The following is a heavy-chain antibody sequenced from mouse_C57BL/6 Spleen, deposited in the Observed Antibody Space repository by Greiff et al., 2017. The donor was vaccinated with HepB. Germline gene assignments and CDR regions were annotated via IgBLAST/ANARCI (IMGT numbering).Heavy chain of an antibody. CDR3: ARWEDPYYYAMDY. D-gene: IGHD4-1*01. J-gene: IGHJ4*01. Sequence: VQLKQSGPVLVKPGASVKMSCKASGYTFTDYYMNWVKQSHGKSLEWIGVINPYNGGTSYNQKFKGKATLTVDKSSSTAYMELNSLTSEDSAVYYCARWEDPYYYAMDYWGQGTSVTVSS. CDR2: INPYNGGT. CDR1: GYTFTDYY. V-gene: IGHV1-19*01.